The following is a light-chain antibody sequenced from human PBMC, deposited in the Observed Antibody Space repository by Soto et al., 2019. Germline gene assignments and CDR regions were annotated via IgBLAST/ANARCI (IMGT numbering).Light chain of an antibody. Sequence: QSVLTQPASVSGSPGQSITISCTGTSSDVGGYNYVSWYQQHPGKAPKLMIYEVSNRTSGVSNRFSGSKSGNTASLTISGLQAEDEADYYCSSYTSSSIDYVFGTGTKVTVL. CDR1: SSDVGGYNY. V-gene: IGLV2-14*01. J-gene: IGLJ1*01. CDR3: SSYTSSSIDYV. CDR2: EVS.